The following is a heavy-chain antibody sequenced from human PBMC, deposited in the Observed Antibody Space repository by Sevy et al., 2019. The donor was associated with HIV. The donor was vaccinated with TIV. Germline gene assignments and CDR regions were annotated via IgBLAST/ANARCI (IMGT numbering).Heavy chain of an antibody. J-gene: IGHJ4*02. CDR1: GFTVSSNY. CDR3: ARGYCSGGSCPGLGY. CDR2: IYSGGST. Sequence: GESLKISCAASGFTVSSNYMSWVRQAPGKGLEWVSVIYSGGSTYYADSVKGRFTISRDNSKNTLYLQMNSLRAEDTAVYYCARGYCSGGSCPGLGYWGQGTLVTVSS. D-gene: IGHD2-15*01. V-gene: IGHV3-53*01.